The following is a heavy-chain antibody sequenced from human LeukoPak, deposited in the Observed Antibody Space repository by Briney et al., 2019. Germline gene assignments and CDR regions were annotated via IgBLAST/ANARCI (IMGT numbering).Heavy chain of an antibody. CDR3: ARACSSTSCSLRPPAARAEYFQH. D-gene: IGHD2-2*01. J-gene: IGHJ1*01. V-gene: IGHV1-69*06. CDR1: GGTFTRYA. Sequence: SQNLSCKAYGGTFTRYAISLMPQPPAQRLSSLERIIPIFGTANYAQKFQGRVTITADKSTSSAYMELSSLRSEDTAVYYCARACSSTSCSLRPPAARAEYFQHWAQAPLPPSPQ. CDR2: IIPIFGTA.